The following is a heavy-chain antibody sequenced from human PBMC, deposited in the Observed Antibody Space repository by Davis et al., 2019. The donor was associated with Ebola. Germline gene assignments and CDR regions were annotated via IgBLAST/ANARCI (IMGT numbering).Heavy chain of an antibody. CDR2: IYYSGST. V-gene: IGHV4-31*03. D-gene: IGHD6-13*01. CDR3: ARGEHSSSWTDYMDV. Sequence: SETLSLTCTVSGGSISSADYYWSWIRQHPGKGLEWIGYIYYSGSTYYNPSLKSRVTISVDTSKNQFSLKLSSVTAADTAVYYCARGEHSSSWTDYMDVWGKGTTVTVSS. J-gene: IGHJ6*03. CDR1: GGSISSADYY.